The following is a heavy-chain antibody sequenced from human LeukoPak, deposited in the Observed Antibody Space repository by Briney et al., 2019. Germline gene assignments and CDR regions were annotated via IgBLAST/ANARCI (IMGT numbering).Heavy chain of an antibody. J-gene: IGHJ4*02. CDR1: GFMFSNFA. D-gene: IGHD6-19*01. CDR3: ARYTHSSGFDY. V-gene: IGHV3-23*01. Sequence: GGSLRLSCAASGFMFSNFAMSWARQAPGKGLEWVSAISGSGGSTYYADSVKGRFTISRDNSKNTLYLQMNSLRAEDTAVYYCARYTHSSGFDYWGQGTLVTVSS. CDR2: ISGSGGST.